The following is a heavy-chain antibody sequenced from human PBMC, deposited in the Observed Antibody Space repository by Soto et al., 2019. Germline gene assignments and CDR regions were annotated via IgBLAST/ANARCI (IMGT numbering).Heavy chain of an antibody. J-gene: IGHJ6*03. D-gene: IGHD3-10*01. CDR2: IYPGDSDT. Sequence: PGESLKISCKGSGYSFTSYWIGWVRQMPGKGLEWMGIIYPGDSDTRYSPSFQGQVTISADKSISTAYLQWSSLKASDTAMYYCARHDRYYGSGSQGGDMDVWGKGTTVTVSS. CDR3: ARHDRYYGSGSQGGDMDV. CDR1: GYSFTSYW. V-gene: IGHV5-51*01.